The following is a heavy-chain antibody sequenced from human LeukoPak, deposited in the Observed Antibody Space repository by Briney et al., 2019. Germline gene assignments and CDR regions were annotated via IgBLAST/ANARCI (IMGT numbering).Heavy chain of an antibody. J-gene: IGHJ4*02. Sequence: PRGSLRLSCSASGFTFSSYVMHWVRQAPEKGLEYVSAISSNGGSAYYADSVKGRFAISRDNSKNTLYLQMSSLRPEDTAVYCCVKGGDGYTQGYYFDYWGQGTLVTVSS. CDR3: VKGGDGYTQGYYFDY. D-gene: IGHD5-24*01. V-gene: IGHV3-64D*06. CDR1: GFTFSSYV. CDR2: ISSNGGSA.